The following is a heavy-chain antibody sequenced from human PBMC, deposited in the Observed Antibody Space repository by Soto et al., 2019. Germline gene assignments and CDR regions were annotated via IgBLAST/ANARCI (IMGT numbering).Heavy chain of an antibody. D-gene: IGHD3-22*01. Sequence: QVQLVQSGAEVKKPGASVKVSCKASGYTFTSYDINWVRQATGQGLEWMGWMNPNSGNTGYAQKFQGRVTMTRNTSLSTADMELSSLRSEDTAVYYCARGTVLVATEPGDYWGQGTLVTVSS. J-gene: IGHJ4*02. CDR1: GYTFTSYD. CDR2: MNPNSGNT. V-gene: IGHV1-8*01. CDR3: ARGTVLVATEPGDY.